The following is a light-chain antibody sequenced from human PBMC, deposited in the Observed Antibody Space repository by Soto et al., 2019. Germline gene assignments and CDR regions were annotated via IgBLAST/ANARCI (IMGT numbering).Light chain of an antibody. CDR2: GAS. CDR3: QQYNNWPPFT. CDR1: QSVSSS. V-gene: IGKV3-15*01. J-gene: IGKJ3*01. Sequence: ELVMTQSPATLSVSPGERVTLSCRASQSVSSSLAWYQQKPGQAPRLLIYGASTRATGITARFSGSGSGTEFTLTISSLQSEDFAVYYCQQYNNWPPFTFGRGTKVDIK.